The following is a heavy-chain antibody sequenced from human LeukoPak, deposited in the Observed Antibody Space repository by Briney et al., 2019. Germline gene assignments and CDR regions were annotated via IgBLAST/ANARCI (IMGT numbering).Heavy chain of an antibody. CDR3: AGGDTHYDILTGPYYYGMDV. CDR1: GGSISSYY. D-gene: IGHD3-9*01. J-gene: IGHJ6*02. Sequence: SETLSLTCTASGGSISSYYWSWIRQPPGKGLEWIGYIYYSGSTNYNPSLKSRVTISVDTSKNQFSLKLSSVTAADTAVYYCAGGDTHYDILTGPYYYGMDVWGQGTTVTVSS. V-gene: IGHV4-59*01. CDR2: IYYSGST.